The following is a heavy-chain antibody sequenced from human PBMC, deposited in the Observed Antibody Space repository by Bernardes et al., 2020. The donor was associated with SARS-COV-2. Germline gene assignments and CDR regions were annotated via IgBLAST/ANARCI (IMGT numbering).Heavy chain of an antibody. CDR3: ARGYCSGGNCYGFWFDP. D-gene: IGHD2-15*01. V-gene: IGHV3-74*01. Sequence: GGSLRLSCAASGFTFSSYWIHWVRQAPGKGLVWVSRINTDGSTTNYADSVKGRFTISRDNAKNTVYLQMNSLRAEDTAVYYCARGYCSGGNCYGFWFDPWGQGTLVTVSP. CDR1: GFTFSSYW. CDR2: INTDGSTT. J-gene: IGHJ5*02.